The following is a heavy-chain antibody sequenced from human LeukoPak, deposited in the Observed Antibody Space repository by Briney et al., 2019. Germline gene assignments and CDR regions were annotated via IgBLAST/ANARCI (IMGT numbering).Heavy chain of an antibody. CDR3: ARGVISGWLSDY. CDR2: IYYRGST. J-gene: IGHJ4*02. Sequence: PSETLSLTCTVSGDSISSGAYYWGWIRQPPGKGLEWIGSIYYRGSTYYNPSLKSRVTLSIDSSKNEFSLRLSSVTAADTAVYYCARGVISGWLSDYWGQGTLVTVSS. D-gene: IGHD3-10*01. CDR1: GDSISSGAYY. V-gene: IGHV4-39*07.